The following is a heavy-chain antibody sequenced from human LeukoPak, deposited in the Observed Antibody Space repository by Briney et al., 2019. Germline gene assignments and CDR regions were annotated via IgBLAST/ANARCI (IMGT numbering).Heavy chain of an antibody. D-gene: IGHD3-9*01. CDR2: ISYDGSNE. V-gene: IGHV3-30*04. J-gene: IGHJ4*02. Sequence: PGGSLRLSCAASGFTFSSYVMHWVRQAPGKGLEWVAIISYDGSNEYYADSVKGRFTISRDNSKSTLYLQMNSLRAADTAVYYCANGPHYNILTGYYKVRSHLDYWGQGTLVTVSS. CDR1: GFTFSSYV. CDR3: ANGPHYNILTGYYKVRSHLDY.